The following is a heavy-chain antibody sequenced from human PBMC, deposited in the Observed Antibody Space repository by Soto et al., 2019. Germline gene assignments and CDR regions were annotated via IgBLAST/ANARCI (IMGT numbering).Heavy chain of an antibody. CDR1: GGSISSGGYY. J-gene: IGHJ6*03. CDR3: ARVPRSGSYYNAPVSESYYYYMDV. CDR2: IYYSGST. V-gene: IGHV4-31*03. D-gene: IGHD3-10*01. Sequence: SETLSLTCTVSGGSISSGGYYWSWIRQHPGKGLEWIGYIYYSGSTYYNPSLKSRVTISVDTSKNQFSLKLSSVTAADTAVYYCARVPRSGSYYNAPVSESYYYYMDVWGKGTTVTVSS.